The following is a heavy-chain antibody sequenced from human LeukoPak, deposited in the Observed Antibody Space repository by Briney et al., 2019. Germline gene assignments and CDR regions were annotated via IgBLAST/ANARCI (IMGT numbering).Heavy chain of an antibody. CDR1: GFTFSSYW. V-gene: IGHV3-7*01. CDR2: IKQDGGEK. J-gene: IGHJ4*02. D-gene: IGHD2-15*01. CDR3: ARAPRRCSGGNCYSSTFDY. Sequence: GGSLRLSCAASGFTFSSYWMSWVRQAPGKGLEWVANIKQDGGEKYYVDSVKGRFTISRDNAKNSLNLQMNSLRAEDTAVYYCARAPRRCSGGNCYSSTFDYWGQGTLVTVSS.